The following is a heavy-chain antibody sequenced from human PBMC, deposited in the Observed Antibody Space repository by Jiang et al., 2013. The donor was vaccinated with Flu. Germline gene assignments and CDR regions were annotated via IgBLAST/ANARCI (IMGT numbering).Heavy chain of an antibody. D-gene: IGHD3-10*01. CDR1: GYTFTSYA. J-gene: IGHJ6*02. Sequence: SGAEVKKPGASVKVSCKASGYTFTSYAMHWVRQAPGQRLEWMGWINAGNGNTKYSQKFQGRVTITRDTSASTAYMELSSLRSEDTAVYYCARTRSWGVIIKSYYYGMDVWGQGTTVTVSS. V-gene: IGHV1-3*01. CDR2: INAGNGNT. CDR3: ARTRSWGVIIKSYYYGMDV.